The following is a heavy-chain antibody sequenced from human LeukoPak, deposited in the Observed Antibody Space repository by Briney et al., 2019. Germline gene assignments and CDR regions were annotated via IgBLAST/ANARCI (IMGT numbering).Heavy chain of an antibody. Sequence: ASVKVSCKASGYTFTGYYMHWVRQAPGQGLEWMGWINPNSGGTNYAQKFQGRVTMTRDTSISTAYMELSSLRSEDTAVYYCARGWGASENPPWFDPWGQGTLVTVSS. CDR1: GYTFTGYY. CDR2: INPNSGGT. J-gene: IGHJ5*02. V-gene: IGHV1-2*02. CDR3: ARGWGASENPPWFDP. D-gene: IGHD1-14*01.